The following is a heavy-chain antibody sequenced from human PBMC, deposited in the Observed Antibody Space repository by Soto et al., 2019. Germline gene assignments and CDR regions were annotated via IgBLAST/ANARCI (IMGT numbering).Heavy chain of an antibody. Sequence: SETLSLTCTVSSGSISSSSYYWGWIRQPPGKGLEWIGSIYYSGSTYYNPSLKSRVTISVDTSKNQFSLKLSSVTAADTAVYYCAREWGIAETYYYYGMDVWGQGTTVTVSS. CDR3: AREWGIAETYYYYGMDV. CDR1: SGSISSSSYY. J-gene: IGHJ6*02. CDR2: IYYSGST. V-gene: IGHV4-39*02. D-gene: IGHD6-13*01.